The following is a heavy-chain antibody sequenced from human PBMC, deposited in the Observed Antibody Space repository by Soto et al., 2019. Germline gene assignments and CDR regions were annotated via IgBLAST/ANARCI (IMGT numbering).Heavy chain of an antibody. Sequence: LQLQESGSGLVRPSQTLSLTCTVSGASIGSGSYSWNWIRQPPGKGLEWIGYLHPSGDTYFNPSLRRRVSISVDRPNNQFSLKLISVTAADTPVYYCARSPLWFGELDYWGQGALVTVSS. CDR3: ARSPLWFGELDY. D-gene: IGHD3-10*01. CDR2: LHPSGDT. V-gene: IGHV4-30-2*01. CDR1: GASIGSGSYS. J-gene: IGHJ4*02.